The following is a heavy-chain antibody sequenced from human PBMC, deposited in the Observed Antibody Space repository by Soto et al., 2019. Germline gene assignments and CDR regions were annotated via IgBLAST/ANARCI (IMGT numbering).Heavy chain of an antibody. D-gene: IGHD2-21*02. CDR1: GYTFTGYG. J-gene: IGHJ4*02. CDR3: ARDQAYCGGDCYSRDFDY. CDR2: ISAYNGNT. V-gene: IGHV1-18*04. Sequence: ASVKVSCKASGYTFTGYGISWVRQAPGQGLEWMGWISAYNGNTNYAQKLQGRVTMTTDTSTSTAYMELRSLRSDDTAVYYCARDQAYCGGDCYSRDFDYWGQGTLVTVPQ.